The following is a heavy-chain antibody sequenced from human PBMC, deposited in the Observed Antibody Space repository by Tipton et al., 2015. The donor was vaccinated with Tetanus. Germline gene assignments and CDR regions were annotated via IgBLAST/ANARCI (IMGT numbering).Heavy chain of an antibody. CDR2: IYYSGST. Sequence: TLSLTCTVSGGSITSGTYYWGWIRQPPGKGLEWIGNIYYSGSTYYNSPLKSRVTISLDTSKNQFSLNMTSVTAADTAVYYCARQADNWFDPWGQGTLVAVSS. CDR1: GGSITSGTYY. V-gene: IGHV4-39*01. J-gene: IGHJ5*02. CDR3: ARQADNWFDP.